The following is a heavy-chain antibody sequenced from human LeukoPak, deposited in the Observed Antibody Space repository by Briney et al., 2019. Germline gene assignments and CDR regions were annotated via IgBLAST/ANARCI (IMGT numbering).Heavy chain of an antibody. Sequence: SETLSLTCTVSGGSISSYYWSWIRQPPGKGLEWIGDIYDSGSTNYNPSLKSRVTISVDTSKNQFSLKLSSVTAADTAVYYCARGMVTTETNWFDPWGQGTLVTVSS. V-gene: IGHV4-59*01. J-gene: IGHJ5*02. D-gene: IGHD4-17*01. CDR2: IYDSGST. CDR3: ARGMVTTETNWFDP. CDR1: GGSISSYY.